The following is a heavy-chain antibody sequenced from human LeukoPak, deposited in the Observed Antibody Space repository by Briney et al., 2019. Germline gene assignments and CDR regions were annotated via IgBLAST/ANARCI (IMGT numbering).Heavy chain of an antibody. CDR3: ARRGCGSISCSPYFFDY. D-gene: IGHD2-2*01. Sequence: GESLKISCKGSGYTFTSYWIGWVRQMPGQGLEWMGIISPSDSDTTYSPSFQGQVTISADKSISTAYLQWSSLKASDTAIYYCARRGCGSISCSPYFFDYWGQGILVTVSS. J-gene: IGHJ4*02. CDR2: ISPSDSDT. V-gene: IGHV5-51*01. CDR1: GYTFTSYW.